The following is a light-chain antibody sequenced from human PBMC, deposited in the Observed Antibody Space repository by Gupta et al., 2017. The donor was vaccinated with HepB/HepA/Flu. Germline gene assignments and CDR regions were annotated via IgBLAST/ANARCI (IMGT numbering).Light chain of an antibody. CDR1: SSDVGSNNR. V-gene: IGLV2-18*02. CDR2: EVS. CDR3: SSYTTSNFWV. Sequence: QSALTQPPSVSGSPGQSVTISCTGTSSDVGSNNRVSWYQQPPGTAPKLMIYEVSDRPSGVPDRFSGSKSGNTASLTISGLQAEDEADYYCSSYTTSNFWVFGGGTRLTVL. J-gene: IGLJ3*02.